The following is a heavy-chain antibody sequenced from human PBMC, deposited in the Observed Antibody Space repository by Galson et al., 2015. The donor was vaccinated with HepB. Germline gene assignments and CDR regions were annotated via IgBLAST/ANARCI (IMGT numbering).Heavy chain of an antibody. CDR3: AKSTTFDY. Sequence: SLRLSCAVSGFTFSNSAMNWVRRAPGRGLDWVSTIIPSSTYTYYADSVKGRFTISRDNSKNTLYLQMNNLRAEDTALYYCAKSTTFDYWGQGTLVTVSS. CDR1: GFTFSNSA. V-gene: IGHV3-23*01. D-gene: IGHD1-1*01. CDR2: IIPSSTYT. J-gene: IGHJ4*02.